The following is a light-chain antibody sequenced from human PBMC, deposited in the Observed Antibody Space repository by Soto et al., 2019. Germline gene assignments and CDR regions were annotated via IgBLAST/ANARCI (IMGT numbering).Light chain of an antibody. CDR3: LQDHDYQWT. CDR1: QDISKY. CDR2: DAS. J-gene: IGKJ2*02. V-gene: IGKV1-33*01. Sequence: DLQMTQSPSSLSASVGDRVTITCQASQDISKYLNWYQQKPGKAPKVLIQDASNLETGVPSRFSGSGSGTDFTFTISSLQPEDIATYYCLQDHDYQWTFGQGTKLEIK.